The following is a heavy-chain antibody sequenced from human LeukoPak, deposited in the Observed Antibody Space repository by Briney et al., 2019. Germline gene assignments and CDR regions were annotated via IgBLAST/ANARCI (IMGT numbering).Heavy chain of an antibody. V-gene: IGHV3-30*02. CDR3: AKDPPYSSGWPYFQH. J-gene: IGHJ1*01. Sequence: GGSLRLSCAASGFTFSSYGMHWVRQAPGKGLEWVAFIRYDGSNKYYADSVKGRFTISRDNSKNTLYLQMNSLRAEDTAVYYCAKDPPYSSGWPYFQHWGQGTLVTVSS. CDR2: IRYDGSNK. D-gene: IGHD6-19*01. CDR1: GFTFSSYG.